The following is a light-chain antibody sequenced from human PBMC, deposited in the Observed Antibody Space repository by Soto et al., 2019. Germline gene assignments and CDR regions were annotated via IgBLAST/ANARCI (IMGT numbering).Light chain of an antibody. V-gene: IGKV1-39*01. CDR3: QQSFRPHIT. CDR1: QSIGNY. J-gene: IGKJ5*01. Sequence: TQSPATLSASVGDRVTITCRASQSIGNYLNWYQQKPGEVPKLLIYSASSLQSGVPSRFSGSASGTHFTLSISNLQPEDFATYYCQQSFRPHITFGQGTRLEIK. CDR2: SAS.